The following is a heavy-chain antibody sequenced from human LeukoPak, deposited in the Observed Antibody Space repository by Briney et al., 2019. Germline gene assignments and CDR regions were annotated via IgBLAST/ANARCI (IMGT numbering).Heavy chain of an antibody. CDR2: IYYCGST. CDR1: GGSISSYY. V-gene: IGHV4-59*12. Sequence: PSETLSLTCTVSGGSISSYYWSWIRQPPGKGLEWIGYIYYCGSTNYNPSLKSRVTISVDTSKNQFSLKLSSVTAADTAVYYCARLNAYYYYYGMDVWGQGTTVTVSS. CDR3: ARLNAYYYYYGMDV. J-gene: IGHJ6*02.